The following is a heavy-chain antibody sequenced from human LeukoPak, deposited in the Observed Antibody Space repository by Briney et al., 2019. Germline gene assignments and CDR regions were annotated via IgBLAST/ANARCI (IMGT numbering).Heavy chain of an antibody. D-gene: IGHD3-16*01. J-gene: IGHJ4*02. CDR3: ARVADSWGFDY. V-gene: IGHV4-61*02. CDR2: IYTSGST. Sequence: SETLSLTCTVSGGSISSGSYYWSWIRQPAWKGLEWIGRIYTSGSTNYNPSLKSRVTISVDTSKNQFSLKLSSVTAADTAVYYCARVADSWGFDYWGQGTLVSVSS. CDR1: GGSISSGSYY.